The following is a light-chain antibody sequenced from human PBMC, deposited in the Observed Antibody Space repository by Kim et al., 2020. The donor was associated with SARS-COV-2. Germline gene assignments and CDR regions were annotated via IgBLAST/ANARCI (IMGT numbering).Light chain of an antibody. CDR3: QQHNSYSPT. J-gene: IGKJ1*01. V-gene: IGKV1-5*03. CDR1: QSISSW. CDR2: KAS. Sequence: DIQMTQSPSTLSASVGDRVTITCRASQSISSWLAWYQQKPGKAPKLLIYKASSLESGVPSRSSGSGSGTEFTLTISSLQPDDFATYYCQQHNSYSPTFGQGTKVDIK.